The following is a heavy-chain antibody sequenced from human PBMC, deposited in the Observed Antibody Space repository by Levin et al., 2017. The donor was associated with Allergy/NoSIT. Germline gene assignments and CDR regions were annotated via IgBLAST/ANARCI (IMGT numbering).Heavy chain of an antibody. CDR2: IYYSGST. CDR1: GGSISSSSYY. J-gene: IGHJ4*02. V-gene: IGHV4-39*01. Sequence: PSETLSLTCTVSGGSISSSSYYWGWIRQPPGKGLEWIGSIYYSGSTYYNPSLKSRVTISVDTSKNQFSLKLSSVTAADTAVYYCARSHALEHFDYWGQGTLVTVSS. CDR3: ARSHALEHFDY. D-gene: IGHD1-1*01.